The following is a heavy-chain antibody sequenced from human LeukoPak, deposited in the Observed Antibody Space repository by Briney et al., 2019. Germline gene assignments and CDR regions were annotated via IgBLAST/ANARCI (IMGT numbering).Heavy chain of an antibody. CDR3: ARAVYGSEWFGELFPYYYYYYMDV. Sequence: PGGSLRLSCAASGSTFSSYWMSWVRKAPGKGLEGVANIKQDGSEKYYVDSVKGRFTISRDNAKNSLYLQMNSLRAEDTAVYYCARAVYGSEWFGELFPYYYYYYMDVWGKGTTVTVSS. J-gene: IGHJ6*03. CDR1: GSTFSSYW. D-gene: IGHD3-10*01. CDR2: IKQDGSEK. V-gene: IGHV3-7*01.